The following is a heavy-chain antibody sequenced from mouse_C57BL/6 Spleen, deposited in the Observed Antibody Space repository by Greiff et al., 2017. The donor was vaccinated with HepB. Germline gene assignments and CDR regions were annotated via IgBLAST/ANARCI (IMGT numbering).Heavy chain of an antibody. Sequence: VQLQESGAELARPGASVKLFCKASGYTFTSYGISWVKQRTGQGLEWIGEIYPRSGNTYYNEKFKGKATLTADKSSSTAYMELRSLTSEDSAVYFCARSGEAWFAYWGQGTLVTVSA. CDR3: ARSGEAWFAY. CDR1: GYTFTSYG. J-gene: IGHJ3*01. CDR2: IYPRSGNT. V-gene: IGHV1-81*01. D-gene: IGHD2-13*01.